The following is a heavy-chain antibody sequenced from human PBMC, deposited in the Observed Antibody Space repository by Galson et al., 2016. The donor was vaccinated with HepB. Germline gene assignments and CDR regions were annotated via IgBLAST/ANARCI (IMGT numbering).Heavy chain of an antibody. CDR2: IYYSGST. Sequence: ETLSLTCTVSGGSPSSNRYYWNWIRQPPGRGLEWIGYIYYSGSTKYNPSLTSRVAISLDTSRTQFSLKLTSVTAADTAVYYCARGNYYGSGPWFDPWGQGTLVTVST. V-gene: IGHV4-61*01. CDR3: ARGNYYGSGPWFDP. D-gene: IGHD3-10*01. J-gene: IGHJ5*02. CDR1: GGSPSSNRYY.